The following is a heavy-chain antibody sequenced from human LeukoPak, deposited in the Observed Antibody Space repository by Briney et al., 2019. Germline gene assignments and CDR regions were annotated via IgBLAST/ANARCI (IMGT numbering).Heavy chain of an antibody. CDR2: MNPNSGNT. CDR1: GYTFTSYD. J-gene: IGHJ4*02. D-gene: IGHD6-6*01. Sequence: ASVKVSCKASGYTFTSYDINWVRQATGQGLEWMGWMNPNSGNTGYAQKFQGRVTITRNTSISTAYMELSSLRSEDTAVYYCARDFSSLGFDYWGQGTLVTVSS. V-gene: IGHV1-8*03. CDR3: ARDFSSLGFDY.